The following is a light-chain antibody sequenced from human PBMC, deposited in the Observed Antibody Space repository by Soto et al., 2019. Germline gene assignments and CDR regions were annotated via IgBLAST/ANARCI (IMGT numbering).Light chain of an antibody. CDR3: QQTYSTPIT. Sequence: DVQVTQSPSSLSASVGDRVTNTCRTSQIIITYLSWYQQRPGKAPTLLIYGASTLQSGVPARFSGSGSGTDFSLTINSLQPEDSATYYCQQTYSTPITFGRGTRLEIK. CDR2: GAS. CDR1: QIIITY. V-gene: IGKV1-39*01. J-gene: IGKJ5*01.